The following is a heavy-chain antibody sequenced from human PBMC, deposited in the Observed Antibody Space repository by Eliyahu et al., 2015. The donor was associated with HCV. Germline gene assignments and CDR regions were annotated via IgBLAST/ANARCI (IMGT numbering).Heavy chain of an antibody. D-gene: IGHD6-19*01. V-gene: IGHV4-38-2*02. CDR3: ARLPAVVDPDFDY. J-gene: IGHJ4*02. CDR2: IYHSRNA. Sequence: QVQLQESGPGLVKPSETLSLTCTVSGYSISXGYYWGWVRQPPGKGLXWIGSIYHSRNAYYNPSLKSRVTISVDTSKNQVSLKLTSVTAADTAVYYCARLPAVVDPDFDYWGQGALVTVSS. CDR1: GYSISXGYY.